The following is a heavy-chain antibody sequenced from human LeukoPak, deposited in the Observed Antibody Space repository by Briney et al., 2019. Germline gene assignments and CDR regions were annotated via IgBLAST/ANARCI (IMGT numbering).Heavy chain of an antibody. CDR1: GFTFRNYW. D-gene: IGHD6-13*01. CDR2: IKPDGSDK. CDR3: VTNSGRSYGY. V-gene: IGHV3-7*02. Sequence: GGSLRLSCEASGFTFRNYWMSWVRQAPGKGLEWVANIKPDGSDKDHVDSVKGRFTISRDNAKNSLYLQMNSLRAEDTAVYYCVTNSGRSYGYWGQGIMVTVSS. J-gene: IGHJ4*02.